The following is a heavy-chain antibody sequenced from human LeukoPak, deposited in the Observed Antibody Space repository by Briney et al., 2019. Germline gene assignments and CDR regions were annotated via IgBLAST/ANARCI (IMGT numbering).Heavy chain of an antibody. V-gene: IGHV1-2*02. D-gene: IGHD5-12*01. Sequence: ASVTVSCKASGYTFTGYYMHWVRQAPGQGLEWMGWINPNSGGTNYAQKFQGRVTMTRDTSISTAYMELSSLRSEDTAVYYCARVRRYMVATGYFDYWGQGTLVTVSS. CDR3: ARVRRYMVATGYFDY. CDR1: GYTFTGYY. J-gene: IGHJ4*02. CDR2: INPNSGGT.